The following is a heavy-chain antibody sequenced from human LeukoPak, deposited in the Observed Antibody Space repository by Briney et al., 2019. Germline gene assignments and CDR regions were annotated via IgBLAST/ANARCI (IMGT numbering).Heavy chain of an antibody. CDR3: ARDLASTSNWEFDY. D-gene: IGHD7-27*01. V-gene: IGHV1-2*06. CDR2: MNAKSGDT. Sequence: GASVKVSCEASGYTFTDSFIHWVRQAPGQGPEWMGRMNAKSGDTMYAQTLQDRVTMTRDTSISTAYMELSRLTSDDTALYYCARDLASTSNWEFDYWGQGTLVTVSS. CDR1: GYTFTDSF. J-gene: IGHJ4*02.